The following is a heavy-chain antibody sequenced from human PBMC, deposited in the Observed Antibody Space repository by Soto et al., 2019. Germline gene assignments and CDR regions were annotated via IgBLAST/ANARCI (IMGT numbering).Heavy chain of an antibody. Sequence: GGSLRLSCAASGFTFSSYGMHWVRQAPGKGLEWVAVISYDGSNKYYADSVKGRFTISRDNSKNTLYLQMNSLRAEDTAVYYCATSSTYSSSGDFDYWGQGT. V-gene: IGHV3-30*03. D-gene: IGHD6-13*01. CDR2: ISYDGSNK. J-gene: IGHJ4*02. CDR1: GFTFSSYG. CDR3: ATSSTYSSSGDFDY.